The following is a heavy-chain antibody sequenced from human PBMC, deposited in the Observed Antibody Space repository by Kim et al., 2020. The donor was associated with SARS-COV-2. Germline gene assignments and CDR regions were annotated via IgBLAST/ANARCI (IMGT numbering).Heavy chain of an antibody. J-gene: IGHJ4*02. CDR1: GFTFSAFS. V-gene: IGHV3-21*01. CDR2: INRNSRDI. D-gene: IGHD3-10*01. Sequence: GGSLRLSCTASGFTFSAFSMNWARQAPGKGLEWVSSINRNSRDIYYSDSLKGRFTISRDNAKNSLYLQMNSLSAEDTAVYYCARVDGSGSYYKFWGQGTLVIVSS. CDR3: ARVDGSGSYYKF.